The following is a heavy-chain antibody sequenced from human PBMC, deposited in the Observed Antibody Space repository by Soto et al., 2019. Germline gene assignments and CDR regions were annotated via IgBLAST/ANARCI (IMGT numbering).Heavy chain of an antibody. CDR3: VNSHSDEDDH. CDR2: IGASGAST. D-gene: IGHD1-26*01. Sequence: HPGGSLRLSCAASGFTFGYYWMSWVRQVPGKGLEWVSAIGASGASTFYADSVRGRFTVSRDNSKNTLVLQMKSLRVDDTAIYYCVNSHSDEDDHWGQGALVTVSS. J-gene: IGHJ5*02. CDR1: GFTFGYYW. V-gene: IGHV3-23*01.